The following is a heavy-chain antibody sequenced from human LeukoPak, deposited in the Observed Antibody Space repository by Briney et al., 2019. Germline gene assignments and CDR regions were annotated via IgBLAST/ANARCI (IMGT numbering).Heavy chain of an antibody. CDR3: ARDGIFSYAFGI. V-gene: IGHV3-66*02. CDR1: GFTFSTYW. D-gene: IGHD3-3*01. Sequence: PGGSLRLSCAASGFTFSTYWMNWYRQAPGKGLEWVSVIYSGGSTYYADSVKGRFTISRDNSKNTLYLQMNSLRAEDTAVYYCARDGIFSYAFGIWGQGTMVTVSS. CDR2: IYSGGST. J-gene: IGHJ3*02.